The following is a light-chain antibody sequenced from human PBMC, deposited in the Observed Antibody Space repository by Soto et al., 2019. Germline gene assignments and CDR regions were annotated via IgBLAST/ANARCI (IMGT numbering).Light chain of an antibody. J-gene: IGLJ2*01. CDR1: SSNIGSHS. CDR3: AARDDSLNAVI. CDR2: RNN. Sequence: QSVLTQPPSASGTPGQRVTISCSGSSSNIGSHSVDWYQQLPGTAPKLLIYRNNQRPSGGPDRFSGSKSGTSASLAISGLQSEDEADYYCAARDDSLNAVIFGGGTKLTVL. V-gene: IGLV1-44*01.